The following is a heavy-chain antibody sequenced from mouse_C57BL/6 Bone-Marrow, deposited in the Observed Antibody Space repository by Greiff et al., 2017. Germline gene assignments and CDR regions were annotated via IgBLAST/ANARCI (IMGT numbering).Heavy chain of an antibody. D-gene: IGHD3-2*02. V-gene: IGHV1-64*01. J-gene: IGHJ2*01. Sequence: VKLQQPGAELVKPGASVKLSCKASGYTFTSYWMHWVKQRPGQGLEWIGMIHPNSGSTNYNEKFKSKATLTVDKSSSTPYMQLSSLTSEDSAVYYCARSKLRGFDYWGQGTTLTVSS. CDR3: ARSKLRGFDY. CDR2: IHPNSGST. CDR1: GYTFTSYW.